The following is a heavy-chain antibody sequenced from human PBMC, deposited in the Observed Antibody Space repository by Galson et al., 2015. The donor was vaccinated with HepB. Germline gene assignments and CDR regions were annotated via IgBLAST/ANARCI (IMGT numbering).Heavy chain of an antibody. CDR3: ARGQGGYGDYRFDYFDY. V-gene: IGHV4-30-2*01. CDR1: GGSISSGAYS. CDR2: IYHSGST. Sequence: LSLTCAVSGGSISSGAYSWSWIRQPPGKGLEWIGYIYHSGSTYYNPSLKSRITISVDRSKNHFSLKLSSVTAADTAVYYCARGQGGYGDYRFDYFDYWGQGTLVTASS. J-gene: IGHJ4*02. D-gene: IGHD4-17*01.